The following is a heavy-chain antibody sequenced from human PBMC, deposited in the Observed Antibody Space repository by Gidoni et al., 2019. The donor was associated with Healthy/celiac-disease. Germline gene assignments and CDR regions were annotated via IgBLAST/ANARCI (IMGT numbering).Heavy chain of an antibody. CDR2: INAGNGNT. CDR3: ARGVSWVQGVIITSNWFDP. Sequence: QVQLVQSGAEVKKPGASVKVSCKASGYTFTSYAMHWVRQAPGQRLEWMGWINAGNGNTKYSQKFQGRVTITRDTSASTAYMELSSLRSEDTAVYYCARGVSWVQGVIITSNWFDPWGQGTLVTVSS. CDR1: GYTFTSYA. D-gene: IGHD3-10*01. J-gene: IGHJ5*02. V-gene: IGHV1-3*01.